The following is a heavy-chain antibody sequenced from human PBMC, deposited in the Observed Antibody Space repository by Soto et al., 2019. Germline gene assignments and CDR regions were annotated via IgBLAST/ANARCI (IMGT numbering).Heavy chain of an antibody. J-gene: IGHJ5*02. Sequence: SETLSLTCTVSGGSISSGGYYWSWIRQHPGKGLEWIGYIYYSGSTYYNPSLKSRVTISVDTSKNQFSLKLSSVTAADTAVYYCARAPLSNNRFDPWGQGTLVTVSS. CDR1: GGSISSGGYY. V-gene: IGHV4-31*03. CDR3: ARAPLSNNRFDP. CDR2: IYYSGST.